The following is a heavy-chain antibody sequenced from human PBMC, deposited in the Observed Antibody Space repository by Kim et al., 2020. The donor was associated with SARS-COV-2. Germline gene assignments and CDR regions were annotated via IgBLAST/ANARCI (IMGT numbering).Heavy chain of an antibody. Sequence: GGSLRLSCAASGFTFSSYWMSWVRQAPGKGLEWVANIKQDGSEKYYVDSVKGRFTISRDNAKNSLYLQMNSLRAEDTAVYYCAREAVAGQPSSFDYWVQGTLVTVSS. CDR1: GFTFSSYW. D-gene: IGHD6-19*01. CDR3: AREAVAGQPSSFDY. CDR2: IKQDGSEK. J-gene: IGHJ4*02. V-gene: IGHV3-7*03.